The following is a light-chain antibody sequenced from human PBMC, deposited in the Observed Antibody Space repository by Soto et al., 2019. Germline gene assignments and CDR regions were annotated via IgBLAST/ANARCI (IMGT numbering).Light chain of an antibody. CDR2: GAS. CDR1: QAISSH. J-gene: IGKJ3*01. CDR3: QPLNSYPLT. Sequence: DLQLTQSPSFLSASVGGRVTITCRASQAISSHLAWYQQKPGKAPNLLIYGASTLQSGVPSRFSGSGSRTQFTLTISSLQPEDFATYYCQPLNSYPLTFGPGTTVDIK. V-gene: IGKV1-9*01.